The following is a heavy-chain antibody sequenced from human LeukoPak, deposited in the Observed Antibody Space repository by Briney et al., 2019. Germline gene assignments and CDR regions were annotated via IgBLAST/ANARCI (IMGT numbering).Heavy chain of an antibody. CDR3: AASPGYYDSSGYSYYFDY. Sequence: SVKVSCKASGFTFTSSAVQWVRQARGQRLEWIGWIVVGSGNTNYAQKFQERVTITRDMSTSTAYMELSSLRSEDTAVYYCAASPGYYDSSGYSYYFDYWGQGTLVTVSS. CDR1: GFTFTSSA. CDR2: IVVGSGNT. V-gene: IGHV1-58*01. D-gene: IGHD3-22*01. J-gene: IGHJ4*02.